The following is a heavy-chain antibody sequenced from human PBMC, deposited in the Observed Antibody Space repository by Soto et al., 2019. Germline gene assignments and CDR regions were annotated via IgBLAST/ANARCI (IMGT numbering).Heavy chain of an antibody. J-gene: IGHJ6*02. V-gene: IGHV3-21*06. CDR1: GFTFSRYG. D-gene: IGHD6-25*01. Sequence: GGSLRLSCAASGFTFSRYGMNWVRQAPGKGLELVSSISGLSSFIYYADSVKGRFTVSRDNAKNSLFVQMSSLTAEDTAVYYCARDPQQRLADSYYYGMDVWGQGTTVTVS. CDR3: ARDPQQRLADSYYYGMDV. CDR2: ISGLSSFI.